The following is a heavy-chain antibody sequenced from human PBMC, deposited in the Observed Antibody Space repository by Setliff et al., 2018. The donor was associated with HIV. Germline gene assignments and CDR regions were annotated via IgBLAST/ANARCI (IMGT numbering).Heavy chain of an antibody. Sequence: PSETLSLTCAVYGGSFSGYYWSWIRQPPGKGLEWIGEIIHSGSTNYNPSLKSRVTISVDTSKNQFSLKLNSVIAADTAVYYCARNRVPSSLWGQGTLVTVSS. V-gene: IGHV4-34*12. CDR3: ARNRVPSSL. CDR2: IIHSGST. D-gene: IGHD3-10*01. J-gene: IGHJ4*02. CDR1: GGSFSGYY.